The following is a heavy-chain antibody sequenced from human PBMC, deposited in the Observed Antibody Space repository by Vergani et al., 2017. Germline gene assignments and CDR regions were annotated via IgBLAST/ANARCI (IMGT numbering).Heavy chain of an antibody. Sequence: EVQLVESGGGLVKPGGSLRLSCAASGFTFSSYSMNWVRQAPGKGLEWVSSISSSSSYIYYADSVKGRFTISRDNAKNSLYLQMNSLRAEDTAVYYCAREWGDYYDSSGYYHRGIYWGQGTLVTVSS. CDR2: ISSSSSYI. CDR3: AREWGDYYDSSGYYHRGIY. J-gene: IGHJ4*02. CDR1: GFTFSSYS. D-gene: IGHD3-22*01. V-gene: IGHV3-21*01.